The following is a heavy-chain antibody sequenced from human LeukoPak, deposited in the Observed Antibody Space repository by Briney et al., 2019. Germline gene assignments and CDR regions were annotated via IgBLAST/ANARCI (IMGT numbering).Heavy chain of an antibody. CDR1: GLSFATYW. V-gene: IGHV3-7*01. CDR3: ASEIRYCSGGTCYSDYFDN. D-gene: IGHD2-15*01. Sequence: GGSLRLSCVDSGLSFATYWMSWVRQAPGKGLEWVASINRDGSEKYYVDSVKGRFTISRDNAKNSLYLQMNSLRAEDTAVYYCASEIRYCSGGTCYSDYFDNWGQGTLVTVSS. J-gene: IGHJ4*02. CDR2: INRDGSEK.